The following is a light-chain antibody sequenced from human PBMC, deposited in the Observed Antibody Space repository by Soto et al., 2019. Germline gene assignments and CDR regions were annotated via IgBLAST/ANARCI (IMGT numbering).Light chain of an antibody. J-gene: IGKJ2*01. CDR1: QSVTSTY. V-gene: IGKV3-20*01. Sequence: EFVLTQSPGTLSLSPGERAILSCRASQSVTSTYIAWYQQKPGQAPRLLIYGASSRATGIPDRFSGSGSGTDFTLTINKLEPEDFAVYYCQQYGDSPPNTFGQGTNLEIK. CDR2: GAS. CDR3: QQYGDSPPNT.